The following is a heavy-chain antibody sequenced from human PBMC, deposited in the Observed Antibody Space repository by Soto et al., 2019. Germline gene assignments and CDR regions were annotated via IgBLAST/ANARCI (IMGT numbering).Heavy chain of an antibody. V-gene: IGHV1-3*01. J-gene: IGHJ6*02. CDR1: GYTFSFYA. CDR2: INPGNGNT. Sequence: QAHLVQSGAEVRKPGASVKVSCRASGYTFSFYAVHWVRQAPGQGLEWMGWINPGNGNTKYSQNYQDRVTITRDTPATTVYMELRNLRSEDTAVYFCASRAIEIPGYFYGLDVWGQGTTVSVSS. CDR3: ASRAIEIPGYFYGLDV.